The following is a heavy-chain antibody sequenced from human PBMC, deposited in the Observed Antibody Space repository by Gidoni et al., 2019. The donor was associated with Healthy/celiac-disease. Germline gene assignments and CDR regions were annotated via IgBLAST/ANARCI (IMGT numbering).Heavy chain of an antibody. CDR3: ARSPSWNYYYYGMDV. J-gene: IGHJ6*02. CDR1: GGSISSGSYH. Sequence: QVQLQESGPGLVQPSQTLSLTCTVSGGSISSGSYHRSWIRQPAGKGLEWIGRIYTSVSSNHDPSLKSRVTISVDKSKNQFSLKLSCVTAADTAVYYCARSPSWNYYYYGMDVWGQGTTVTVSS. D-gene: IGHD5-12*01. CDR2: IYTSVSS. V-gene: IGHV4-61*02.